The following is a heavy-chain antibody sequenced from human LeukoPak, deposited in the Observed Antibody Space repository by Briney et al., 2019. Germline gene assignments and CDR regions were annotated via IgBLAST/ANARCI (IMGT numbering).Heavy chain of an antibody. CDR2: TRNKANSYTT. CDR1: GFTFSDHY. V-gene: IGHV3-72*01. J-gene: IGHJ4*02. D-gene: IGHD5-24*01. CDR3: ARGGDGYNTLNY. Sequence: GGSLRLSCAASGFTFSDHYMDWVRQAPGKGLEWVGRTRNKANSYTTEYAAFVKGRFTISRDDSKNSLYLQMTSLKTEDTAVYYCARGGDGYNTLNYWGQGTLVTVSS.